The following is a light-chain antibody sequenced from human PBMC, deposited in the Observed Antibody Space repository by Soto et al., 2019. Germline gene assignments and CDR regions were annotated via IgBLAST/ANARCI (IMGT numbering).Light chain of an antibody. CDR1: QSVSSN. Sequence: EIVMTQSPSTLSLSPSERSTLSCSASQSVSSNLAWYQQKPGQAPRLLVYGASTRATGIPARFSGSGSGTEFTLTISSLQSEDFAVYYCQQYNNWPPITFGQGTKVDIK. CDR3: QQYNNWPPIT. CDR2: GAS. V-gene: IGKV3-15*01. J-gene: IGKJ1*01.